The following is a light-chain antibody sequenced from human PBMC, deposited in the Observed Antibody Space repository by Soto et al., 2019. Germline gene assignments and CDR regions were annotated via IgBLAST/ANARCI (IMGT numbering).Light chain of an antibody. CDR2: SDY. CDR3: AAWDDSLNGVV. V-gene: IGLV1-44*01. CDR1: SSNIGSKT. J-gene: IGLJ2*01. Sequence: QSALTQPPSASGTPGQRVTISCSGSSSNIGSKTVNWYQQLPGTAPKLLIYSDYRRPSGVPDRFSGSKSGTSASLAISGLQSEDEADYYCAAWDDSLNGVVFGGGTQLTVL.